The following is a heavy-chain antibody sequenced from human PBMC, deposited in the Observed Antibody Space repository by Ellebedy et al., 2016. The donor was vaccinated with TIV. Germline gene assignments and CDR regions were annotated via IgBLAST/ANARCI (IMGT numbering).Heavy chain of an antibody. CDR2: ISYDGSNK. CDR3: AREARITMVRGPYFDY. V-gene: IGHV3-30-3*01. J-gene: IGHJ4*02. Sequence: PGGSLRLSCAASGFTFSSYAMHWVRQAPGKGLEWVAVISYDGSNKYYAGSVKGRFTISRDNSKNTLYLQMNSLRAEDTAVYYCAREARITMVRGPYFDYWGQGTLVTVSS. CDR1: GFTFSSYA. D-gene: IGHD3-10*01.